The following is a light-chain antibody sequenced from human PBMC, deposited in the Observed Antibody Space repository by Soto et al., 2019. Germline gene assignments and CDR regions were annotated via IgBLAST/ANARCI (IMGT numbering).Light chain of an antibody. V-gene: IGLV2-14*01. CDR1: SSDVGGYNY. Sequence: QSALTQPASASGSPGQSITISCTGTSSDVGGYNYVSWYQQHPGKAPKLMIYDVSNRPSGVSNRFSGSKSGNTASLTISGLQAEDEADYYCSSYTGSSTLLVFGGGTKLTVL. CDR3: SSYTGSSTLLV. J-gene: IGLJ2*01. CDR2: DVS.